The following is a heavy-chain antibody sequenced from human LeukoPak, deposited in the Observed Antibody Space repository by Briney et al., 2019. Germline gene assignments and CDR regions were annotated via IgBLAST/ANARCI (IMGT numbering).Heavy chain of an antibody. V-gene: IGHV3-30-3*01. CDR2: ISYDGGNK. CDR1: GFTFSCSA. CDR3: ARDEDSSGYGWAFDI. D-gene: IGHD3-22*01. J-gene: IGHJ3*02. Sequence: GGSLRLSCAASGFTFSCSAMHWVRPAPGKGLEWVSVISYDGGNKYYTDSVTGRFTTSRDNSKNTLYLQMNSVRAEDTAVYYCARDEDSSGYGWAFDIWGQGTMVTVSS.